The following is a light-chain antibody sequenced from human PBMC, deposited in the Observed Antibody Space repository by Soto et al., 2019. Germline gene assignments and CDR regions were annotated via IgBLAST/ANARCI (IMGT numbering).Light chain of an antibody. CDR2: GAS. J-gene: IGKJ1*01. CDR1: QSVSSN. CDR3: QQYNNWPRGT. V-gene: IGKV3-15*01. Sequence: EIVITQSPATLSVSPGERATLSCRASQSVSSNLAWYQQKPGQAPRLLIYGASTRATGIPARFSGSGSGTEFTLTISSLXSEDFAVYYCQQYNNWPRGTFGQGTKVDTK.